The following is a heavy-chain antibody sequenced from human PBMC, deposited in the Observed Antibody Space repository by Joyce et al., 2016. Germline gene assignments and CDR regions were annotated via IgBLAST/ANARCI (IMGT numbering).Heavy chain of an antibody. Sequence: EVQLVESGGGMIQPGGSLRLYCAASGFSVRSNYIAWVLRAPGKGPEWFSVIYSAGSTYYTDSVKGRFSISRDNSKNTLSLQMNSLRAEDTAVYYCARELPTNYYDSSGYLDYWGLGTLVTVSS. J-gene: IGHJ4*02. CDR2: IYSAGST. CDR1: GFSVRSNY. D-gene: IGHD3-22*01. V-gene: IGHV3-53*01. CDR3: ARELPTNYYDSSGYLDY.